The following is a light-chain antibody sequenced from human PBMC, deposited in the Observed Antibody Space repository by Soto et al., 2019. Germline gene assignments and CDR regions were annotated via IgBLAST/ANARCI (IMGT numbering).Light chain of an antibody. V-gene: IGKV1-39*01. CDR2: AAS. CDR1: QSISSN. Sequence: DIQMTQSPSSLSASVGDRVTITCRASQSISSNLNWYQQKPGKAPKLLIYAASSLQSGVPARFSGSGSGTDFTLTISSLQPEDFATYSCQQSYSTPWTFGQGTKVETK. J-gene: IGKJ1*01. CDR3: QQSYSTPWT.